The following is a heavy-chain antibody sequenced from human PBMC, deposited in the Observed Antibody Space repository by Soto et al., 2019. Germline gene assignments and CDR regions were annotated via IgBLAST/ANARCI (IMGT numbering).Heavy chain of an antibody. J-gene: IGHJ6*02. CDR1: GFTFSGHY. CDR3: ARGRYYGMDV. CDR2: IDRDGGSP. V-gene: IGHV3-74*01. Sequence: EVQLVEFGGGLVQPGGSLRLSCAASGFTFSGHYMHWVRQAPGKGRVWVSGIDRDGGSPSYAGSVKGRFTISRDNAKNTLYLQMNSLRAEDTAVYYCARGRYYGMDVWGQGTTVTVSS.